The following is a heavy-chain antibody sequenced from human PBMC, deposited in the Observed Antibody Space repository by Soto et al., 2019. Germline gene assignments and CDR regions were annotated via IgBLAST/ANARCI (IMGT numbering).Heavy chain of an antibody. CDR1: GFTFSSYS. J-gene: IGHJ6*02. CDR2: ISSSSSYI. Sequence: PGGSLRLSCAASGFTFSSYSMNWVRQAPGKGLEWVSSISSSSSYIYYADSVKGRFTISGDNAKNSLYLQMNSLRAEDTAVYYCARELDTAMVMHYYYYGMDVWGQGTTVTVSS. D-gene: IGHD5-18*01. CDR3: ARELDTAMVMHYYYYGMDV. V-gene: IGHV3-21*01.